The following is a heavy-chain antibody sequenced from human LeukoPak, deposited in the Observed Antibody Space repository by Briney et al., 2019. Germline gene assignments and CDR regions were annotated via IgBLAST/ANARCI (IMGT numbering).Heavy chain of an antibody. V-gene: IGHV3-7*01. J-gene: IGHJ4*02. CDR1: GFIFKSYW. Sequence: GGSLRLSCAASGFIFKSYWMSWVRQAPGKGVGWVANIKQDGSEENYVDSARGRFTISRDNAKNSLYMQMNSLRAEDTAVYYCARGDYPHFDYWGQGTLVTVSS. CDR3: ARGDYPHFDY. CDR2: IKQDGSEE. D-gene: IGHD4-11*01.